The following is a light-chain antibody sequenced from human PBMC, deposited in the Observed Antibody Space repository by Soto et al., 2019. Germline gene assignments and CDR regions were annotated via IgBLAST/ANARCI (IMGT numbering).Light chain of an antibody. Sequence: DIQMTQSPSSVSASVGDRVTITCRASQDIRSWVAWYQQMPGRAPRLLIYAASTLQSGVPSRFSGSESGTDYTLPISSLQPEDFATYYCHQANSLPLTFGGGTRV. CDR3: HQANSLPLT. V-gene: IGKV1-12*01. CDR2: AAS. CDR1: QDIRSW. J-gene: IGKJ4*01.